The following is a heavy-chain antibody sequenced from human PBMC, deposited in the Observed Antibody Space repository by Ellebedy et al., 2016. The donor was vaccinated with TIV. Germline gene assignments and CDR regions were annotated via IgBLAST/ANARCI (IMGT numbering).Heavy chain of an antibody. CDR3: ARQSQKMATIPGDLGY. CDR2: ISSSSSYI. CDR1: GFTFSSYS. Sequence: GESLKISCAASGFTFSSYSMNWVRQAPGKGLEWVSSISSSSSYIYYAHSVKGRFTISRDNAKNSLYLQMNSLRAEDTAVYYCARQSQKMATIPGDLGYWGQGTLVTVSS. D-gene: IGHD5-24*01. J-gene: IGHJ4*02. V-gene: IGHV3-21*01.